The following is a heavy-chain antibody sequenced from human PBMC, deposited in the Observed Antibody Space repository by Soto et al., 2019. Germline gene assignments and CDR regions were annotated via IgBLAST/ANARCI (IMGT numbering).Heavy chain of an antibody. CDR2: ISYDGSNK. J-gene: IGHJ4*02. Sequence: GGSLRLSCAASGFTFSSYGMHWVRQAPGKGLEWVAVISYDGSNKYYADSVKGRFTISRDNSKNTLYLQMNSLRAEDTAVYYCAKDLGGAMVRGQRGQGTLVTVSS. CDR1: GFTFSSYG. CDR3: AKDLGGAMVRGQ. D-gene: IGHD3-10*01. V-gene: IGHV3-30*18.